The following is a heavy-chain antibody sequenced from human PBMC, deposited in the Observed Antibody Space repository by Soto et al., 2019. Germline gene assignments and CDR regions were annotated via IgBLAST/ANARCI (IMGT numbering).Heavy chain of an antibody. J-gene: IGHJ4*02. CDR1: GFTFGNYS. Sequence: EVQLLESGGGLVQPGGSLRLSCAASGFTFGNYSMSWVRQAPGKGLQWVSAIGGTGNNIYYADSVNGRFITCRDKSKNTLYLQMNSLRAEDTAVYYCAKVNPDIQQWLVDFDYWGQGTMVTVSS. CDR3: AKVNPDIQQWLVDFDY. V-gene: IGHV3-23*01. CDR2: IGGTGNNI. D-gene: IGHD6-19*01.